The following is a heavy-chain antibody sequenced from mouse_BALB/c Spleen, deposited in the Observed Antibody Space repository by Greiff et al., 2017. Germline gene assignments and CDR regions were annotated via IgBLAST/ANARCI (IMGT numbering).Heavy chain of an antibody. CDR3: ARMGQDSSGYPYYYAMDY. V-gene: IGHV3-2*02. J-gene: IGHJ4*01. CDR2: ISYSGST. CDR1: GYSITSDYA. Sequence: EVKLQESGPGLVKPSQSLSLTCTVTGYSITSDYAWNWIRQFPGNKLEWMGYISYSGSTSYNPSLKSRISITRDTSKNQFFLQLNSVTTEDTATYYCARMGQDSSGYPYYYAMDYWGQGTSVTVSS. D-gene: IGHD3-2*01.